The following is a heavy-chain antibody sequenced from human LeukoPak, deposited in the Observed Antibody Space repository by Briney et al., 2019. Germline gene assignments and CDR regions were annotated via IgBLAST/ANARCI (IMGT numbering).Heavy chain of an antibody. CDR1: GYSFTSYW. J-gene: IGHJ4*02. Sequence: GESLKISGKGSGYSFTSYWIGWVRQMPGKGLEWMGIIYPGDSDTRYSPSFQGQVTISADKSISTAYLQWSSLKASDTAMYYCARLGSIAAAGTGFDYWGQGTLVTVSS. CDR3: ARLGSIAAAGTGFDY. CDR2: IYPGDSDT. D-gene: IGHD6-13*01. V-gene: IGHV5-51*01.